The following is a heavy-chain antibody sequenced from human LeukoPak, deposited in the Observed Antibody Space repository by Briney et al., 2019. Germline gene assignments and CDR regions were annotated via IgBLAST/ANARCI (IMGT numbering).Heavy chain of an antibody. Sequence: SETLSLTCAVYGVSFSGYYWSWIRQPPGKGLEWIGEINHSGSTNYNPSLKSRVTISVDTSKNQFSLKLSSVTAADTAVYYCARAQALYYYYYYYMDVWGKGTTVTVSS. V-gene: IGHV4-34*01. J-gene: IGHJ6*03. CDR1: GVSFSGYY. CDR3: ARAQALYYYYYYYMDV. CDR2: INHSGST.